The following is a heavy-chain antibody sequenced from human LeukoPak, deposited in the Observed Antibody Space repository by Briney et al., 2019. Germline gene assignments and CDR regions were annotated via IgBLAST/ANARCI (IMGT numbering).Heavy chain of an antibody. J-gene: IGHJ3*02. CDR1: GGSISSSRYY. D-gene: IGHD4-23*01. CDR3: ASHTGGNPDAFDI. Sequence: SETLSLTCTVSGGSISSSRYYWGWIRQPPGKGLEWIGSIYYSGSTYYNPSLKSRVTISVDTSKNQFSLKLSSVTAADTAVYYCASHTGGNPDAFDIWGQGTMVTVSS. V-gene: IGHV4-39*01. CDR2: IYYSGST.